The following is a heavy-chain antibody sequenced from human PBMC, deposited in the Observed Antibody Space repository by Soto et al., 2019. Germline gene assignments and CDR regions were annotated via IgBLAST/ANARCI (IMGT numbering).Heavy chain of an antibody. J-gene: IGHJ4*02. V-gene: IGHV4-31*03. CDR1: GGSSNNGDYY. CDR3: ARDAPGAAPY. D-gene: IGHD6-13*01. Sequence: QVQLQESGPGLVKPSQTLSLTCTVSGGSSNNGDYYWNWIRQHAEKGLEWMGYINYRGTTFYSPSLKSRIIISVDTSKNQFSLKLSSVTAADTAVYYCARDAPGAAPYWGQGTRVTVSS. CDR2: INYRGTT.